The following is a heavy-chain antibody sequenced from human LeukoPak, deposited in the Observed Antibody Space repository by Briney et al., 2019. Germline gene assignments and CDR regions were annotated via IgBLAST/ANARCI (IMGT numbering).Heavy chain of an antibody. CDR2: ISNSGSTM. V-gene: IGHV3-11*04. D-gene: IGHD3-10*01. CDR1: AFIFNNYY. Sequence: GGSLRLSCAASAFIFNNYYMSWIRQAPEKGLECVSYISNSGSTMFYADSVKGRFTISRDNAKNSLYLQMNSLRAEDTAVYYCARVGRSGGVFDSWGQGTLATVSS. J-gene: IGHJ4*02. CDR3: ARVGRSGGVFDS.